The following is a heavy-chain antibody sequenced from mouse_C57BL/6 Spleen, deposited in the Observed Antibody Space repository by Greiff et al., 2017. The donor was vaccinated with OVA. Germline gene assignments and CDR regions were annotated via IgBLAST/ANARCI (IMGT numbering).Heavy chain of an antibody. D-gene: IGHD3-2*02. J-gene: IGHJ3*01. Sequence: EVQLQQSGPELVKPGASVKIPCKASGYTFTDYNMDWVKQSHGKSLEWIGDINPNNGGTIYNQKFKGKATLTVDKSSSTDYMELRSLTSEDTAVYYCARRGAQARGGFAYWGQGTLVTVSA. CDR2: INPNNGGT. V-gene: IGHV1-18*01. CDR3: ARRGAQARGGFAY. CDR1: GYTFTDYN.